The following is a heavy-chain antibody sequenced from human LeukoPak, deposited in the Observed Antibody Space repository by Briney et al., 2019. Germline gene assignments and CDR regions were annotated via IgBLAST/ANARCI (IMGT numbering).Heavy chain of an antibody. CDR2: IYPGDSDT. CDR3: ARHRPGQWLSYYFDY. CDR1: GYSFTSYW. J-gene: IGHJ4*02. D-gene: IGHD6-19*01. Sequence: GESLKISCKGSGYSFTSYWIGWVRQMPGKGLEWMGIIYPGDSDTRYSPSFQGQVTISADKSISTAYLQWSSLKASDTAMYHCARHRPGQWLSYYFDYWGQGTLVTVSS. V-gene: IGHV5-51*01.